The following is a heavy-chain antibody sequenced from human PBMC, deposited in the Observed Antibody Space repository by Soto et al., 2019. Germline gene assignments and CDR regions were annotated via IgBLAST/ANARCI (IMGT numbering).Heavy chain of an antibody. D-gene: IGHD6-19*01. CDR1: GFTVSSNY. Sequence: GGSLRLSCAASGFTVSSNYMSWVRQAPGKGLEWVSDIYSGSSTYYADSVKGRFTISRHNSKNTLYLQMNSLRAEDTAVYYCASLTVAGTHYWGQGTLVTVSS. CDR2: IYSGSST. V-gene: IGHV3-53*04. CDR3: ASLTVAGTHY. J-gene: IGHJ4*02.